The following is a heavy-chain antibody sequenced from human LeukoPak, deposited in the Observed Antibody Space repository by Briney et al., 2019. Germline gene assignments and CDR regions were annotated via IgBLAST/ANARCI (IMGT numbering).Heavy chain of an antibody. CDR1: GGSFSGYY. CDR3: AREAGYCSGGSCYFGSYFDY. D-gene: IGHD2-15*01. CDR2: IYYSGST. V-gene: IGHV4-31*11. Sequence: SETLSLTCAVYGGSFSGYYWSWIRQHPGKGLEWIGYIYYSGSTYYNPSLKSRVTISVDTSKNQFSLKLSSVTAADTAVYYCAREAGYCSGGSCYFGSYFDYWGQGTLVTVSS. J-gene: IGHJ4*02.